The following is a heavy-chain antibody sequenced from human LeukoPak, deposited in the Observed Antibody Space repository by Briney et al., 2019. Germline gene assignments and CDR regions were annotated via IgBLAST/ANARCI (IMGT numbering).Heavy chain of an antibody. V-gene: IGHV4-59*01. CDR3: ARSGYYYDSSDAFDI. J-gene: IGHJ3*02. CDR2: IYYSGST. Sequence: KPSETLSLTCTVSGGSISSYYWSGIRQPPGKGLEWIGYIYYSGSTNYNPSLKSRVTISVDTSKNQFSLKLSSVTAADTAVYYCARSGYYYDSSDAFDIWGQGTMVTVSS. D-gene: IGHD3-22*01. CDR1: GGSISSYY.